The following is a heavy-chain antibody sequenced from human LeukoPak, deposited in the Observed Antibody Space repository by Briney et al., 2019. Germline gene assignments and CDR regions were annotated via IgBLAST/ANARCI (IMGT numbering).Heavy chain of an antibody. J-gene: IGHJ3*02. CDR1: GFTFSSDW. D-gene: IGHD5-12*01. V-gene: IGHV3-74*01. Sequence: PGGSLRLSCAASGFTFSSDWMHWVRQAPGKGLVWVSRINSDGRSTSYADSVKGRFTISRDNAKNMLYLQMNSLRGEDTAVYYCARERAWTGYSGNYDAFDIWGQGTMVTVSS. CDR3: ARERAWTGYSGNYDAFDI. CDR2: INSDGRST.